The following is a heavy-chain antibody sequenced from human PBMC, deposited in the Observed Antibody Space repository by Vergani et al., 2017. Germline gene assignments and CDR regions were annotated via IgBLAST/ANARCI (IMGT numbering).Heavy chain of an antibody. J-gene: IGHJ6*02. CDR1: GFTFSSYA. CDR2: ISSNGGST. Sequence: EVQLVESGGGLVQPGGSLRLSCAASGFTFSSYAMHWVRQAPGKGLEYVSAISSNGGSTYYANSVKGRFTISRDNSKNTLYLQMGSLRAEDMAVYYCARGPGIAVAATYYYYGMDVWGQGTTVTGSS. V-gene: IGHV3-64*01. CDR3: ARGPGIAVAATYYYYGMDV. D-gene: IGHD6-19*01.